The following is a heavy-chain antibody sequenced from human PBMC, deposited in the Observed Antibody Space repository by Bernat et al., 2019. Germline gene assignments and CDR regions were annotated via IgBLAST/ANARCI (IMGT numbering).Heavy chain of an antibody. Sequence: QLQLQESGPGLVKPSETLSLTCTVSGGSISSSSYYWGWIRQPPGKGLEWIGSIYYSGSTYYNPSLKSRVTISVDTSKNQFSLKLSSVTAADTAVYYCARHPQRGYSYGYFDYWGQGTLVTVSS. CDR1: GGSISSSSYY. D-gene: IGHD5-18*01. J-gene: IGHJ4*02. CDR3: ARHPQRGYSYGYFDY. V-gene: IGHV4-39*01. CDR2: IYYSGST.